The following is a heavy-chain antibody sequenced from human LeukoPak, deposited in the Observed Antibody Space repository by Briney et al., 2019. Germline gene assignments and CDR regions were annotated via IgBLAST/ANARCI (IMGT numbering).Heavy chain of an antibody. CDR2: IRSKAYGGTT. J-gene: IGHJ4*02. V-gene: IGHV3-49*03. CDR3: TRNYGDY. CDR1: GFTFGDYV. Sequence: GGSLRLACTASGFTFGDYVMVWFRQAPGKGLEWVGFIRSKAYGGTTGYAASAKDRFTISRDDSKSIAYLQMNSLKTEDTAVYYCTRNYGDYWGQGTLVAVSS.